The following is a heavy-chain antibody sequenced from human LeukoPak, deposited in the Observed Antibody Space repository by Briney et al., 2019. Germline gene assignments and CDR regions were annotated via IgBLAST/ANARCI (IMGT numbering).Heavy chain of an antibody. CDR1: GFTFSSYS. D-gene: IGHD2-2*01. CDR2: ISYDGSNK. V-gene: IGHV3-30*03. CDR3: ARDSSSLDY. J-gene: IGHJ4*02. Sequence: GGSLRLSCAASGFTFSSYSMNWVRQAPGKGLEWVAVISYDGSNKYYADSVKGRFTISRDNSKNTLYLQMNSLRAEDTAVHYCARDSSSLDYWGQGTLVTVSS.